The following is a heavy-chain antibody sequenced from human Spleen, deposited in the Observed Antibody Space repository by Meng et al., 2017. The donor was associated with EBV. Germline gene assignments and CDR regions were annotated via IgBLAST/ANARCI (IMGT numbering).Heavy chain of an antibody. CDR2: NYWDDDR. D-gene: IGHD1-14*01. V-gene: IGHV2-5*02. CDR1: GFSLSTSGEG. CDR3: AQSTRRTSWAGYFHH. J-gene: IGHJ1*01. Sequence: QITLKESGPTLVKPTXTLTLTCTFSGFSLSTSGEGVGWFRQPPGKALEWLTVNYWDDDRRYSPSLKSRVTITKDTSKNQVFLTMTNMDPVDTATYYCAQSTRRTSWAGYFHHWGQGTLVTVSS.